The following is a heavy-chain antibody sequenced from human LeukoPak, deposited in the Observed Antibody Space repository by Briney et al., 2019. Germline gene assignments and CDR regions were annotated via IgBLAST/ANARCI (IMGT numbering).Heavy chain of an antibody. D-gene: IGHD3-22*01. J-gene: IGHJ3*02. V-gene: IGHV1-69*05. CDR2: IIPIFGTA. CDR1: GGTFSSYA. Sequence: GASVKVSCKASGGTFSSYAISWVRQAPGQGLEWMGRIIPIFGTANYAQKFQGRVTITTDESTSTAYMELSRLRSEDTAVYYCARPPSYYDSSGSDAFDIWGQGTMVTVSS. CDR3: ARPPSYYDSSGSDAFDI.